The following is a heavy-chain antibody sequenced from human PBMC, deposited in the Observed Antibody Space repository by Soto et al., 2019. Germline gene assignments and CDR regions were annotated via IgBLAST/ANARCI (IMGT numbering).Heavy chain of an antibody. J-gene: IGHJ4*02. CDR1: GFTFSNSA. D-gene: IGHD3-16*01. CDR3: VAGEFFDY. Sequence: EVQLLESGGGLVQPGGSLRLSCAASGFTFSNSALRWVRQAPGKGLEWVSSITDSGVSTYYTDSVKGRFTISRDNSKNTLFVQMKSLRADDTAVYYCVAGEFFDYWGQGTLVTVSS. CDR2: ITDSGVST. V-gene: IGHV3-23*01.